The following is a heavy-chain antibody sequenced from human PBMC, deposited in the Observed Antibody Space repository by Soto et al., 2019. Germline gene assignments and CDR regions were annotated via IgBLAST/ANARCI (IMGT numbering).Heavy chain of an antibody. CDR3: ARDGIGGTVFRGYLDY. J-gene: IGHJ4*02. V-gene: IGHV3-33*01. CDR1: GGIFHGYG. CDR2: IRFDGSNE. Sequence: GGSLILSCAVPGGIFHGYGMHWVRQAPGKGLEWVAIIRFDGSNEEYADSVKGRFTISRDNSKNTLYLQMNTLGAEDTAVYYCARDGIGGTVFRGYLDYWGRGTVVTVSS. D-gene: IGHD1-7*01.